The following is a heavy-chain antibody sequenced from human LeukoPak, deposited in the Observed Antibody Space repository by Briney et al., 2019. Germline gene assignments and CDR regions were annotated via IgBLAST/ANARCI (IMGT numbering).Heavy chain of an antibody. CDR1: GYSFATYW. Sequence: GESLKISCKGSGYSFATYWIAWVRQMPGKGLEWMGIIYPDNSDTRYSPSFQGQVTISGDKSISSAYLQWSSLKDSDAAMYYCARLWGYCSGSSYSHFDYWGQGTLVTVSS. J-gene: IGHJ4*02. D-gene: IGHD2-15*01. CDR2: IYPDNSDT. V-gene: IGHV5-51*01. CDR3: ARLWGYCSGSSYSHFDY.